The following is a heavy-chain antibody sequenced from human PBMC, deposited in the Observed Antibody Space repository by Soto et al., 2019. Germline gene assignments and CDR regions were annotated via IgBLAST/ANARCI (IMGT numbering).Heavy chain of an antibody. CDR2: IYYSGTT. Sequence: TLSLTCTVSGDSINSGGYYWSWIRQHPGKGLEWIGYIYYSGTTYYSPSLESRTTISLDASKNQFSLKLSSVTAADTALYYCARVKGQGYPYRFDYWGQGTLVTVSS. J-gene: IGHJ4*02. CDR3: ARVKGQGYPYRFDY. V-gene: IGHV4-31*03. D-gene: IGHD2-15*01. CDR1: GDSINSGGYY.